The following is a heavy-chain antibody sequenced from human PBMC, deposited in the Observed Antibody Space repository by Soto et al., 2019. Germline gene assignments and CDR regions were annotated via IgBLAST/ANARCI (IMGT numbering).Heavy chain of an antibody. CDR1: GFTFSSYA. D-gene: IGHD4-17*01. Sequence: GGSLRLSCAASGFTFSSYAMSWVRQAPGKGLEWVSAISGSGGSTYYADSVKGRFTISRDNSKNTLYLQMNSLRAEDTAVYYCAKDPGYYGDSRADYFDYWGQGTLVTVSS. CDR3: AKDPGYYGDSRADYFDY. V-gene: IGHV3-23*01. J-gene: IGHJ4*02. CDR2: ISGSGGST.